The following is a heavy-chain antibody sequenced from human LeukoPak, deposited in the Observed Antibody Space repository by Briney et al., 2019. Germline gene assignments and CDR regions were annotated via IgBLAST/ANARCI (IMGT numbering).Heavy chain of an antibody. V-gene: IGHV4-30-2*01. Sequence: PSETLSLTCAVSGGSISSGGYSWSWIRQPPGKGLEWIGYISHRASTYYNPSLKSRVTISVDRSKNQVSLKLSSVTAADTAVYYCARGRRLSGYYPDGSTPFDYWGQGTLVTVSS. CDR2: ISHRAST. CDR3: ARGRRLSGYYPDGSTPFDY. J-gene: IGHJ4*02. CDR1: GGSISSGGYS. D-gene: IGHD3-3*01.